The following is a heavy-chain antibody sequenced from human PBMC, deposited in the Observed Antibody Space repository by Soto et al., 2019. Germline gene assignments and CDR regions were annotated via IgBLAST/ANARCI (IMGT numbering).Heavy chain of an antibody. CDR3: AKDRSAITMVRGVTPGLDY. CDR1: GFTFSSYG. D-gene: IGHD3-10*01. V-gene: IGHV3-30*18. J-gene: IGHJ4*02. Sequence: GGSLRLSCAASGFTFSSYGMHWVRQAPGKGLEWVAVISYDGSNKYYADSVKGRFTISRDNSKNTLYLQMNSLRAEDTAVYYCAKDRSAITMVRGVTPGLDYWGQGTLVTVSS. CDR2: ISYDGSNK.